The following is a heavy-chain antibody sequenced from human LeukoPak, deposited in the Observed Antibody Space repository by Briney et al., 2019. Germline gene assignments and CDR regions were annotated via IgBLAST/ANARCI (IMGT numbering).Heavy chain of an antibody. V-gene: IGHV3-23*01. Sequence: PGGSLRLSCAASGFTFSSYAMSWVRQAPGKGLEWVSTISGSGNNTFYADSVKGRFTISRDNSGNTVSLQMNCLRAEDTAIYFCANLGTGSDYRGQGTLVTGSS. D-gene: IGHD7-27*01. J-gene: IGHJ4*02. CDR3: ANLGTGSDY. CDR1: GFTFSSYA. CDR2: ISGSGNNT.